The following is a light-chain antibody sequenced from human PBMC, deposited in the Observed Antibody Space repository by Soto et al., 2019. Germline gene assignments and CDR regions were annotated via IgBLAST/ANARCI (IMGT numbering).Light chain of an antibody. J-gene: IGKJ5*01. CDR1: QNVSSN. Sequence: ELVMTKSAVTMSVSPGERAALSCRASQNVSSNLAWYQQEPGQARRLPIYGASNRATGIPDRFSGSGSGTEFTLTISSLESEDFAVYYCQKYNKWPPITVGQGTRLEIK. CDR2: GAS. CDR3: QKYNKWPPIT. V-gene: IGKV3-15*01.